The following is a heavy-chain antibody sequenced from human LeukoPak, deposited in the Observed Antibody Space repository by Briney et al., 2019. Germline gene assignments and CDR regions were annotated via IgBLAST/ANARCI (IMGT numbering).Heavy chain of an antibody. Sequence: PGGSLRLSCAASGFTFSSYAMHWVRQAPGKGLEWVAVISYDGSNKYYADSVKGRFTISRDNSKNTLYLQMNSLRAENTAVYYCASAHYDSSGYYFNSFDYWGQGTLVTASS. D-gene: IGHD3-22*01. J-gene: IGHJ4*02. CDR2: ISYDGSNK. CDR3: ASAHYDSSGYYFNSFDY. CDR1: GFTFSSYA. V-gene: IGHV3-30-3*01.